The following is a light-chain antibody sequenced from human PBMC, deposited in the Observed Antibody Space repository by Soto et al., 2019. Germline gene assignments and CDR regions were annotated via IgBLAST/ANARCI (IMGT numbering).Light chain of an antibody. CDR2: DAS. J-gene: IGKJ2*01. CDR1: QDISNY. V-gene: IGKV1-33*01. CDR3: QQYDNLPPYT. Sequence: DIQMNQSTSSLSASVGDRVTITCQASQDISNYLNWYQQKPGKAPKLLIYDASNLETGVPSRFSGSGSGTDFTFTISSLQPEDIATYYCQQYDNLPPYTFGQGTKVDIK.